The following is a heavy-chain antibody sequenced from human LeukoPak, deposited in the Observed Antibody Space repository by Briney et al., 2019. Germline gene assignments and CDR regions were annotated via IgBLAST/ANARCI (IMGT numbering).Heavy chain of an antibody. Sequence: PGGSLRPSCAATGFTVSNHWMHWVRQTPGKGLVWISRINSDGSTTNHAESVMGRFTISRDNAKNTLYLQMNSRRPEDTAVFYCGRGAQNGASYYLDWGQGTLVTVSS. J-gene: IGHJ4*02. CDR3: GRGAQNGASYYLD. D-gene: IGHD1-26*01. CDR2: INSDGSTT. CDR1: GFTVSNHW. V-gene: IGHV3-74*01.